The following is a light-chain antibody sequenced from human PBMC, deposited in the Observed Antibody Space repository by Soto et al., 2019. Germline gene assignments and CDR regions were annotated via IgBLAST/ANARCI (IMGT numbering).Light chain of an antibody. CDR2: EAS. V-gene: IGKV3-11*01. Sequence: EIVLTQSPATLSLFPGERATLSCRASQNFGSSMAWYQHKPGQAPRLLIYEASYRAPGIPARFGGSKSGTDFTLTISRLEPEDFAVYYCQQLSNWPLTFGGGTKVEI. J-gene: IGKJ4*01. CDR3: QQLSNWPLT. CDR1: QNFGSS.